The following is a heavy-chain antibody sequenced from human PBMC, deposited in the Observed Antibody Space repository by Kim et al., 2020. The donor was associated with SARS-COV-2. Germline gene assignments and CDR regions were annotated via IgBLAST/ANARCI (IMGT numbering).Heavy chain of an antibody. CDR1: GFTFSSYG. CDR3: AKDLVTPYDYVWGSYRQYYYYGMDV. J-gene: IGHJ6*02. V-gene: IGHV3-30*18. CDR2: ISYDGSNK. D-gene: IGHD3-16*02. Sequence: GGSLRLSCAASGFTFSSYGMHWVRQAPGKGLEWVAVISYDGSNKYYADSVKGRFTISRDNSKNTLYLQMNSLRAEDTAVYYCAKDLVTPYDYVWGSYRQYYYYGMDVWGQGTTFTVSS.